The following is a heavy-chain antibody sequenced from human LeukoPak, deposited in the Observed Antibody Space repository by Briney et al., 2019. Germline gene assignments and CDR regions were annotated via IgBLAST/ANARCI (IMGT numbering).Heavy chain of an antibody. CDR2: IYYSGST. Sequence: SETLSLTCTVSGGSISSSSYYWGWIRQPPGKGLEWIGSIYYSGSTYYNPSLKSRVTISVDTSKNQFSLKLSSVTAADTAVYYCGRHPDELGINRWFDPWGQGTLVTVSS. V-gene: IGHV4-39*01. CDR3: GRHPDELGINRWFDP. D-gene: IGHD7-27*01. J-gene: IGHJ5*02. CDR1: GGSISSSSYY.